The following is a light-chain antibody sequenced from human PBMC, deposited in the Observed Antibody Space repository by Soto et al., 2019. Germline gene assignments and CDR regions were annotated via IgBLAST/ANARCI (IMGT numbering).Light chain of an antibody. V-gene: IGLV2-14*01. Sequence: QSALTQPASVSGSPGQSITISCTGTSSDVGGSKYVSWYPQYPGTAPKLMIDDVSNRPSGVYNRFSGSKSGNTASLTIAAIQAEAVADYFCCSYTTSSTLLFGGGTQLTVL. CDR3: CSYTTSSTLL. CDR2: DVS. CDR1: SSDVGGSKY. J-gene: IGLJ2*01.